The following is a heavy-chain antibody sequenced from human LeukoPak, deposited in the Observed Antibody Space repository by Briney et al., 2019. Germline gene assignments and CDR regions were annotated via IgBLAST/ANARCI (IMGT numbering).Heavy chain of an antibody. CDR1: GGSISSSTYY. CDR2: NYSGST. CDR3: ARDYTFSGIAVPARPHDAFDI. D-gene: IGHD6-19*01. J-gene: IGHJ3*02. V-gene: IGHV4-39*07. Sequence: PSETLSLTCTVSGGSISSSTYYWGWIRQPPGKGLEWIGTNYSGSTFYNPSLKSRVTISVDTSKNQFSLRLSSVTAADTALYFCARDYTFSGIAVPARPHDAFDIWGQGTMVTVSS.